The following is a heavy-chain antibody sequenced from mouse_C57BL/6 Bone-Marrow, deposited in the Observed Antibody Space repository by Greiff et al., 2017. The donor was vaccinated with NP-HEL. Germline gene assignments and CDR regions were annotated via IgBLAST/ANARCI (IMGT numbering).Heavy chain of an antibody. D-gene: IGHD2-2*01. Sequence: VQLVESGAELVRPGASVTLSCKASGYTFTDYEMHWVKQTPVHGLEWIGAIDPETGGTAYNQKFKGKAILTADKSSSTAYMELRSLTSEDSAVYYCLIYYGYDDEWFAYWGQGTLVTVSA. CDR2: IDPETGGT. J-gene: IGHJ3*01. CDR1: GYTFTDYE. V-gene: IGHV1-15*01. CDR3: LIYYGYDDEWFAY.